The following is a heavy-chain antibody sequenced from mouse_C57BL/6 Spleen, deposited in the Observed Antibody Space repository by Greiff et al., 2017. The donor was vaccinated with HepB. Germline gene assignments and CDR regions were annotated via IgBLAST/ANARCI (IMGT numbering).Heavy chain of an antibody. CDR1: GFTFTDYY. V-gene: IGHV7-3*01. D-gene: IGHD2-5*01. J-gene: IGHJ4*01. CDR2: IRNKANGYTT. CDR3: ARSSPAYYSNYYAMDY. Sequence: EVKLMESGGGLVQPGGSLSLSCAASGFTFTDYYMSWVRQPPGKALEWLGFIRNKANGYTTEYSASVKGRFTISRDNSQSILYLQMNALRAEDSATYYCARSSPAYYSNYYAMDYWGQGTSVTVSS.